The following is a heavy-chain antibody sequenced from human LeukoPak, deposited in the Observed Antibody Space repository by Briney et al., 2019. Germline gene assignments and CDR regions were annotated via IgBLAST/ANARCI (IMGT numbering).Heavy chain of an antibody. CDR3: ARDKHNWTYEGLDY. Sequence: PRRSLRLSCAASGFTFSTYSMNLVRQAPGKGLEWVSYITSSSETIYYADSVKGRFTTSRDNARNSPSLQMHSLRAEDTAVYYWARDKHNWTYEGLDYWGLVTLATVP. D-gene: IGHD1-7*01. V-gene: IGHV3-48*01. J-gene: IGHJ4*02. CDR2: ITSSSETI. CDR1: GFTFSTYS.